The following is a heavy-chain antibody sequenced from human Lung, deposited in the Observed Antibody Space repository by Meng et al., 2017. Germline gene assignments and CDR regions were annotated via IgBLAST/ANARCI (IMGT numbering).Heavy chain of an antibody. CDR3: ARGLGEAVVPRTMFDY. Sequence: QGERQGAGPGRVKPSGTPSLTCGVSGGSISGSNWWSWVRQPPGKGLEWIGEIYHSGGTKYNPSLKSRVTISVDKSKNQFSLKLSSVTAADTAVYYCARGLGEAVVPRTMFDYWGQGTLVTVSS. CDR1: GGSISGSNW. CDR2: IYHSGGT. J-gene: IGHJ4*02. V-gene: IGHV4-4*02. D-gene: IGHD2-2*01.